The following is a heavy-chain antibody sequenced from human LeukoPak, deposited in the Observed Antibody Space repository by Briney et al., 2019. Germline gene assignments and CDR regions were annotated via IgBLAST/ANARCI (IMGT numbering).Heavy chain of an antibody. D-gene: IGHD6-13*01. V-gene: IGHV3-9*01. J-gene: IGHJ5*02. CDR3: AKGGSSSWYYNWFDP. CDR1: GFTFDDYA. Sequence: GRSLRLSCAASGFTFDDYAMHWVRQAPGKGLEWVSGISWNSGSIGYADSVKGRFTISRDNAKNSLYLQMNSLRAEDTALYYCAKGGSSSWYYNWFDPWGQGTLVTVSS. CDR2: ISWNSGSI.